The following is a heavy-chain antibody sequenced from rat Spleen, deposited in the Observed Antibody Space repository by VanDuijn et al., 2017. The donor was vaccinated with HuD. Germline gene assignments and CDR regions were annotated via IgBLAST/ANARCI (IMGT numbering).Heavy chain of an antibody. V-gene: IGHV5-20*01. CDR1: GLTFSDYY. Sequence: EVQLVESDGGLVQPGRSLKLSCAASGLTFSDYYMAWVRQAPTKGLEWVAAISYDGSSTYFRDSVKGRFTISRDNAKSTLYLQLDSLRSEDTATYYCTTTWNFAYWGQGVMVTVSS. CDR2: ISYDGSST. CDR3: TTTWNFAY. J-gene: IGHJ2*01.